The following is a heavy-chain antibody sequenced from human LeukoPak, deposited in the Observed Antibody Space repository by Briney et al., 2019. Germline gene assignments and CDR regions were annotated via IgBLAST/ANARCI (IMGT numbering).Heavy chain of an antibody. J-gene: IGHJ4*02. CDR3: ARDAYY. CDR2: IYTSGST. D-gene: IGHD3-16*01. V-gene: IGHV4-61*02. CDR1: GGSISSGSYY. Sequence: PSETLSLTCTVSGGSISSGSYYWSWIRQPAGKGLEWIGRIYTSGSTNYNPSLKSRVTISVDTSKNQFSLKLSSVTAADTAVYYCARDAYYWGQGTLVTVSS.